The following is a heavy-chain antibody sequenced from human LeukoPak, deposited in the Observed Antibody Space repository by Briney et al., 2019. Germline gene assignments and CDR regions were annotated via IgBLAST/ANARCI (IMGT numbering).Heavy chain of an antibody. D-gene: IGHD4-11*01. CDR1: GYTFTSYG. Sequence: ASLKVSCKASGYTFTSYGISWVRQAPGQGLEWMGGISAYNGNTNYAQKLQGRVTMTTDTSTSTAYMELRSLRSDDTAVYYCARVDSYSPHWYYYYMDVWGKGTTVTVSS. CDR3: ARVDSYSPHWYYYYMDV. CDR2: ISAYNGNT. J-gene: IGHJ6*03. V-gene: IGHV1-18*01.